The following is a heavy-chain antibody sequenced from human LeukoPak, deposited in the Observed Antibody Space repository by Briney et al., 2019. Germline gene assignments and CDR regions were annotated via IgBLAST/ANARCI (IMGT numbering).Heavy chain of an antibody. CDR1: GFTFSNRW. J-gene: IGHJ4*02. V-gene: IGHV3-15*01. D-gene: IGHD6-19*01. Sequence: GGSLRLSCAASGFTFSNRWMSWVRQAPGKGLEWVGRIKSDSNGGTADYAAPVKDRFTISRDDSKNTLYLQMNSLQTDDTAVYYCVTEGGSDWYGQFDHWGQGTLVTVSS. CDR2: IKSDSNGGTA. CDR3: VTEGGSDWYGQFDH.